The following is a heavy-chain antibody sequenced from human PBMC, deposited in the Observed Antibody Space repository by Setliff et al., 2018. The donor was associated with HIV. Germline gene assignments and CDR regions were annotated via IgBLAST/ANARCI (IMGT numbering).Heavy chain of an antibody. D-gene: IGHD6-19*01. CDR3: ARETIRSGHPSEAGFDY. V-gene: IGHV4-38-2*02. J-gene: IGHJ4*02. CDR2: LYYDGNT. Sequence: SETLSLTCTVSAYSIRNGYYWGWIRQSPGKGLEWIGTLYYDGNTYYNPSLKSRVTMSVDTSKNQFSLNLNSVTAADTAVYYCARETIRSGHPSEAGFDYWGQGTLVTVSS. CDR1: AYSIRNGYY.